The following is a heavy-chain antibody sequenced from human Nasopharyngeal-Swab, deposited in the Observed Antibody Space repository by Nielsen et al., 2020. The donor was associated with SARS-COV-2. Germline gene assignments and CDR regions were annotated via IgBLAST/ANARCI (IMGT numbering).Heavy chain of an antibody. CDR3: ARPSRHFWSGQDPRFDP. CDR1: GGSISSSSYY. V-gene: IGHV4-39*01. Sequence: ETLSLPCTVSGGSISSSSYYWGWIRQPPGKGLEWIGSIYYSGSTYYNPSLKSRVTISVDTSKNQFSLQLSSVTAADTAVYYCARPSRHFWSGQDPRFDPWGQGTLVTVSS. D-gene: IGHD3-3*02. J-gene: IGHJ5*02. CDR2: IYYSGST.